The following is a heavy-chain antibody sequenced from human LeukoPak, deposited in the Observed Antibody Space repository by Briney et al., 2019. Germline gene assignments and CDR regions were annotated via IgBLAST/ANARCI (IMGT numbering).Heavy chain of an antibody. CDR2: ITGSGDTT. CDR1: GLIFRNYA. CDR3: AKWGDYDILTGYYVSDF. J-gene: IGHJ4*02. D-gene: IGHD3-9*01. V-gene: IGHV3-23*01. Sequence: PGASLRLSCAASGLIFRNYAMSWVRQAPGKRLEWVSAITGSGDTTYYADSVKGRFTISRDNSKNTLYVEMNTLRAEDTAVYYCAKWGDYDILTGYYVSDFWGQGTLVTVSS.